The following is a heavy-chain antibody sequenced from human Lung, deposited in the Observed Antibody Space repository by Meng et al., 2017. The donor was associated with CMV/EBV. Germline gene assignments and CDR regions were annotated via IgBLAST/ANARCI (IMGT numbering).Heavy chain of an antibody. CDR1: GGSISSSSYY. CDR3: ARIYCSSTSCYNDY. D-gene: IGHD2-2*01. V-gene: IGHV4-39*07. J-gene: IGHJ4*02. Sequence: SETLSLTCTVSGGSISSSSYYWGWIRQPPGKGLEWIGSIYYSGSTYYNPSLKSRVTISVDTSKNQFSLKLSSVTAADTAVYYCARIYCSSTSCYNDYWGQGTLVTVSS. CDR2: IYYSGST.